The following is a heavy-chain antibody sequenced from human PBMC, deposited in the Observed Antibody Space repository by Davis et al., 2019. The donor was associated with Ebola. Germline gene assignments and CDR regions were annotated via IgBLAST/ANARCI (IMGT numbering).Heavy chain of an antibody. CDR3: ARGVVGATLH. J-gene: IGHJ4*02. CDR2: IKQDGSEK. CDR1: GFTFSSYW. D-gene: IGHD1-26*01. V-gene: IGHV3-7*01. Sequence: GESLKISCAASGFTFSSYWMSWVRQAPGKGLEWVANIKQDGSEKYYVDSVKGRFTISRDNAKNSLYLQMNSLRAEDTAVYYCARGVVGATLHWGQGTLVTVSS.